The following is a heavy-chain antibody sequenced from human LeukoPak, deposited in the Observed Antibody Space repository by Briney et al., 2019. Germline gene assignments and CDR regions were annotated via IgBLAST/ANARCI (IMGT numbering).Heavy chain of an antibody. CDR2: IYPGDSDT. Sequence: GESLKISCKGSGYSFTSYWIGWVRQMPGKGLEWMGIIYPGDSDTRYSPSFQGQVTISADKSISTAYLQWSSLKASDTAMYYCARQAEQGGYSYGWPYYYYYMDVWGKGTTVTVSS. V-gene: IGHV5-51*01. D-gene: IGHD5-18*01. CDR1: GYSFTSYW. J-gene: IGHJ6*03. CDR3: ARQAEQGGYSYGWPYYYYYMDV.